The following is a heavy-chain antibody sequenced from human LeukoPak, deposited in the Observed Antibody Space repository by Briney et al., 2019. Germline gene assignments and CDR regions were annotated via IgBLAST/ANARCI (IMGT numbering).Heavy chain of an antibody. Sequence: TGGSLRLSCAASGFTFSSYSMTWVRQAPGKGLEWVSSISSSSSYIYYADSVKGRFTISRDNAKNSLYLQMNSLRAEDTAVYYCARDSRIGYGYSYGYYFDYWGQGTLVTVSS. J-gene: IGHJ4*02. CDR2: ISSSSSYI. V-gene: IGHV3-21*01. D-gene: IGHD5-18*01. CDR1: GFTFSSYS. CDR3: ARDSRIGYGYSYGYYFDY.